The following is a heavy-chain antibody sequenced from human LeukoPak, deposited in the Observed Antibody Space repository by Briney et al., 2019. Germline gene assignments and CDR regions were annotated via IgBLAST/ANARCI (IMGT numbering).Heavy chain of an antibody. J-gene: IGHJ6*03. Sequence: SETLSLTCTVSGGSISSGSYYWSWIRQPAGKGLEWIGRIYTSGSTNYNPSLKSRVTISVDTSKNQFSLKLSSVTAADTAVYYCARGLGYSYGQDYYYYYTDVWGKGTTVTISS. CDR3: ARGLGYSYGQDYYYYYTDV. V-gene: IGHV4-61*02. D-gene: IGHD5-18*01. CDR2: IYTSGST. CDR1: GGSISSGSYY.